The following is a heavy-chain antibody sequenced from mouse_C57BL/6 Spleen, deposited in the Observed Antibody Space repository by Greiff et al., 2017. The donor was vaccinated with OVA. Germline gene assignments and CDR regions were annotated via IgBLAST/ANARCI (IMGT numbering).Heavy chain of an antibody. CDR1: GYSITSGYY. CDR3: ARGGGYYSYWYFDV. J-gene: IGHJ1*03. Sequence: EVKLLESGPGLVKPSQSLSLTCSVTGYSITSGYYWNWIRQFPGNKLEWMGYISYDGSNNYNPSLKNRISITRDTSKNQFFLKLNSVTTEDTATYYCARGGGYYSYWYFDVWGTGTTVTVSS. D-gene: IGHD2-3*01. CDR2: ISYDGSN. V-gene: IGHV3-6*01.